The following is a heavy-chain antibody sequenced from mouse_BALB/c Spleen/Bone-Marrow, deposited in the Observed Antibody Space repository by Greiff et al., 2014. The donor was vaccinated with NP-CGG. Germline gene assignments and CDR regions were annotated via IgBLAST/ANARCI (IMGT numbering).Heavy chain of an antibody. V-gene: IGHV1-9*01. J-gene: IGHJ4*01. Sequence: VQLQQSGAELTKPGASVKISCKATGYTFSSYWIEWVKQRPGHGLEWIGEILPGSGNTNYNEKFKDKATFTADTSSNTAYMQLSSLTSEDSAVYYCAREGITTVVEMDYWGQGTSVTVSS. CDR1: GYTFSSYW. CDR2: ILPGSGNT. CDR3: AREGITTVVEMDY. D-gene: IGHD1-1*01.